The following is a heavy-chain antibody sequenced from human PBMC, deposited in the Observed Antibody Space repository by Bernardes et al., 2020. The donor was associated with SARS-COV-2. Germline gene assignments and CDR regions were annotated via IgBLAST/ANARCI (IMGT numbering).Heavy chain of an antibody. Sequence: ASVKVSCKASGYTFTSYGISWVRQAPGQGLEWMGWISAYNGNTNYAQKLQGRVTMTTDTSTSTAYMELRSLRSDDTAVYYCARLKATVVTFYYGMDVWGQGTTVTGS. V-gene: IGHV1-18*04. CDR1: GYTFTSYG. CDR2: ISAYNGNT. D-gene: IGHD4-17*01. J-gene: IGHJ6*02. CDR3: ARLKATVVTFYYGMDV.